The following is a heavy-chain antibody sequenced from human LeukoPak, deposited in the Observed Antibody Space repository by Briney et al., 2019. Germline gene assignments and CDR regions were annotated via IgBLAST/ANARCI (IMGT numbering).Heavy chain of an antibody. D-gene: IGHD3-10*01. CDR2: ISYDGSNK. J-gene: IGHJ3*02. CDR3: AKDGYYGSGTDAFDI. Sequence: PGGSLRLSCAASGFTFSSYAMHWVRQAPGKGLEWVAVISYDGSNKYYADSVKGRFTISRDNSKNTLYLQMNSLRAEDTAVYYCAKDGYYGSGTDAFDIWGQGTMVTVSS. V-gene: IGHV3-30-3*01. CDR1: GFTFSSYA.